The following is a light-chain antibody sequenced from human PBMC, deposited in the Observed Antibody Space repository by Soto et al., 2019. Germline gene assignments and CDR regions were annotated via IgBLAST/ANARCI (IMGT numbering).Light chain of an antibody. V-gene: IGKV1-5*03. J-gene: IGKJ5*01. CDR2: KAS. Sequence: DIQMTQSPSTLSASVGDRVTITCRASQSVNSWLAWYQQKPGKAPKLLIYKASSLESGVPSRFRGSGSGTEFTFTISSLQPDDVAPYYCQQYEIYPFTFGQGTRLEIK. CDR3: QQYEIYPFT. CDR1: QSVNSW.